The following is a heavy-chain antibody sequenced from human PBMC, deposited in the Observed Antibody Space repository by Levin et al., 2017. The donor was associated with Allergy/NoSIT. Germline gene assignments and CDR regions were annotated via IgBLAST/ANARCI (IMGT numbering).Heavy chain of an antibody. D-gene: IGHD2-2*01. CDR1: GFTFSNYG. CDR3: ARLRGSTFSYMDV. Sequence: GESLKISCAASGFTFSNYGMHWVRQAPGKGLEWVAVIWYDGSNKYYADSVKGRFTISRDNSKNTLYLQMDSLRAEDTALYYCARLRGSTFSYMDVWDIGTTVTVSS. V-gene: IGHV3-33*01. J-gene: IGHJ6*03. CDR2: IWYDGSNK.